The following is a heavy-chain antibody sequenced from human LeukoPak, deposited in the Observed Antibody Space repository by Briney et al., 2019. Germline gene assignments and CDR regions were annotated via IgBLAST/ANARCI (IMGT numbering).Heavy chain of an antibody. V-gene: IGHV3-7*03. Sequence: PGGSLRLSCAASGFTFSTYWMSWVRQAPGKGLEWVANIKQDGSDKYYVDSVKGRFTISRDNAKNSLYLQMNSLRAEDTAVYYCARDRSSSLPHDAFDIWGQGTMVTVSS. CDR2: IKQDGSDK. CDR1: GFTFSTYW. CDR3: ARDRSSSLPHDAFDI. J-gene: IGHJ3*02. D-gene: IGHD6-13*01.